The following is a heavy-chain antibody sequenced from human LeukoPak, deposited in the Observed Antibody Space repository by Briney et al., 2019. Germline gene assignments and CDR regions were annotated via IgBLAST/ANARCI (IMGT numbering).Heavy chain of an antibody. D-gene: IGHD3-3*01. V-gene: IGHV4-34*01. J-gene: IGHJ4*02. Sequence: SSGTLSLTCAVYGGSFSGYYWSWIRQPPGKGLEWIGEINHSGSTNYNPSLKSRVTISVDTSKNQFSLKLSSVTAADTAVYYCARLRFLEWLSLSAHYFDYWGQGTLVTVSS. CDR2: INHSGST. CDR3: ARLRFLEWLSLSAHYFDY. CDR1: GGSFSGYY.